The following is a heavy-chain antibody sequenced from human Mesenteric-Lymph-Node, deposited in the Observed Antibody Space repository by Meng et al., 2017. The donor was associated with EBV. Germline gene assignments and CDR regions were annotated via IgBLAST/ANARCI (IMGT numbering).Heavy chain of an antibody. J-gene: IGHJ4*02. CDR2: IHYSGST. CDR3: ARGRRGVQYFDF. D-gene: IGHD1-1*01. Sequence: VRPQESGPGLGKPSEPLPLTCTVSGGSVTSGSYYWNWIRQPPGKRLEWIGYIHYSGSTNYNPSLKSQITISVDTSKNQLSLRVSHVTAADTAVYYCARGRRGVQYFDFWGQGALVTVSS. CDR1: GGSVTSGSYY. V-gene: IGHV4-61*01.